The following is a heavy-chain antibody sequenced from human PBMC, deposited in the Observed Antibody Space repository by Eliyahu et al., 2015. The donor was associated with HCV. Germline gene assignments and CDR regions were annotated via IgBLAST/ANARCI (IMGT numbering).Heavy chain of an antibody. CDR1: GGSXSAYY. J-gene: IGHJ3*02. Sequence: QVQLQQWGAGLWKPSETLSLTCAVYGGSXSAYYXICIRXPPGKGXEWIGEINDSGSTRYNPSLKSRVTISVDTSKNQFSLKLNSVTAADTAVYYCARGPGPSSIWGQGTMVTVSS. D-gene: IGHD2-2*01. CDR3: ARGPGPSSI. V-gene: IGHV4-34*01. CDR2: INDSGST.